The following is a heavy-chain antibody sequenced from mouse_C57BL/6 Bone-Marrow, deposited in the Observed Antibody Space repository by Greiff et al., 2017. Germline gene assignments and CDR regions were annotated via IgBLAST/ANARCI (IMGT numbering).Heavy chain of an antibody. J-gene: IGHJ4*01. D-gene: IGHD2-4*01. CDR2: IHPNSGST. V-gene: IGHV1-64*01. Sequence: QVQLQQSGAELVKPGASVKLSCKASGYTFTSYWMHWVKQRPGQGLEWIGMIHPNSGSTNYNEKFKSKATLTVDKSSSTAYMQLSSLTSEDSAVYYCARDDYDSFYAMDYWGQGTSVTVSS. CDR3: ARDDYDSFYAMDY. CDR1: GYTFTSYW.